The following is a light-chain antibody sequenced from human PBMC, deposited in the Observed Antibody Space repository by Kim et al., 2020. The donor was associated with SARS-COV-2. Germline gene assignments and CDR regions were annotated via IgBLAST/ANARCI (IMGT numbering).Light chain of an antibody. J-gene: IGKJ2*01. Sequence: SPGARATLSCRASQSVSSINLSWYQQKPGQAPRLLIYSGSSRATGIPDRFSASGFGTDFTLTISRLGPEDFAVYYCQQYGGSPLYTFGQGTKLEI. CDR1: QSVSSIN. V-gene: IGKV3-20*01. CDR3: QQYGGSPLYT. CDR2: SGS.